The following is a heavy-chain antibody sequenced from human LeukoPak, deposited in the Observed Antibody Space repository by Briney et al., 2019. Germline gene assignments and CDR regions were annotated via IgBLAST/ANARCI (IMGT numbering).Heavy chain of an antibody. J-gene: IGHJ4*02. Sequence: PGGSLRLSCAVSGFTFSDYYIDWVRQAPGKGLEWVGRTRNKANSYTTEYAASVKGRFTISRDDSKNSLYLRMNSLKIEDTAVYYCARVGFRTTGDYWGQGTLVTVSS. CDR3: ARVGFRTTGDY. CDR2: TRNKANSYTT. D-gene: IGHD1/OR15-1a*01. V-gene: IGHV3-72*01. CDR1: GFTFSDYY.